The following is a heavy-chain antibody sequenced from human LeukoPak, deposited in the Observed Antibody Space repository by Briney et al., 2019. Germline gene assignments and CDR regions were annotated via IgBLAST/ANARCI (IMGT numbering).Heavy chain of an antibody. CDR1: GFSLSTSGMC. Sequence: SGPALVNPTQTLTLTCTFSGFSLSTSGMCVSWIRQPPGKALEWLALIDWDDDKYYSTSLKTRLTISKDTSKNQVVLTMTNMDPVDTATYYCARIFASVDKNAFDIWGQGTMVTVSS. J-gene: IGHJ3*02. D-gene: IGHD3-9*01. CDR3: ARIFASVDKNAFDI. V-gene: IGHV2-70*01. CDR2: IDWDDDK.